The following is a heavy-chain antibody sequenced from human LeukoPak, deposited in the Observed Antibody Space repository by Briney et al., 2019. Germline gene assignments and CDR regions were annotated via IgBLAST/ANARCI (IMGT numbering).Heavy chain of an antibody. Sequence: GGSLRLSCAASGFTLSSYAMSWVRQAPGKGLEWVPAISDSGNTYHADSVKGRFTISRDSSKNTLFLQMNRLRPEDAAVYYCAKAPVTTCRGAYCYPFDYWGQGTLVTVSS. J-gene: IGHJ4*02. CDR3: AKAPVTTCRGAYCYPFDY. D-gene: IGHD2-21*01. CDR1: GFTLSSYA. CDR2: ISDSGNT. V-gene: IGHV3-23*01.